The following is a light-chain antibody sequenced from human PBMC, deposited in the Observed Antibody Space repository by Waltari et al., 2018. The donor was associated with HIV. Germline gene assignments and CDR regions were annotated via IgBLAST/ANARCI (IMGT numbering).Light chain of an antibody. CDR1: KSLTRN. J-gene: IGKJ1*01. CDR3: KQYDDWPRT. Sequence: VMTQSTHTLSVSPGDRAALAYRTRKSLTRNLAWYQQKPGQPPRLLIYAASTRASGVPVRISGTGSGTEFTLTISSLQSEDFAVYYCKQYDDWPRTFGQGTRVEIK. V-gene: IGKV3-15*01. CDR2: AAS.